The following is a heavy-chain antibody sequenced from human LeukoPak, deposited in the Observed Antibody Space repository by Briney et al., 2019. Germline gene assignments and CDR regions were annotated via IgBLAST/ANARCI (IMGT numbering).Heavy chain of an antibody. J-gene: IGHJ1*01. D-gene: IGHD3-3*01. CDR1: GFTFSNYA. V-gene: IGHV3-23*01. Sequence: GGSLRLSCAASGFTFSNYAMNWVRQAPGKGLEWVSSISGGGDGTHYADSVKGRFTISRDNSKNTLYLQMNSLRAEDAAVYYCANRYDFWRTFQHWGQGTLVTVSS. CDR2: ISGGGDGT. CDR3: ANRYDFWRTFQH.